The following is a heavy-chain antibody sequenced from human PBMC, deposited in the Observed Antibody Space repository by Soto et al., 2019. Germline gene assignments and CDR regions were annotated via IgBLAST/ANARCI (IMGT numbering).Heavy chain of an antibody. V-gene: IGHV3-74*01. D-gene: IGHD2-21*02. Sequence: GGSLRLSCAASGFNFSNHWMHWVRQRPAEGLVWVSRITSDGKSKAYAESVKGRFTISRDNAKNTLYLQMNGLTAEDTAVYYCARESGDWPLNWFDPWGQGTLVTVSS. CDR2: ITSDGKSK. CDR1: GFNFSNHW. J-gene: IGHJ5*02. CDR3: ARESGDWPLNWFDP.